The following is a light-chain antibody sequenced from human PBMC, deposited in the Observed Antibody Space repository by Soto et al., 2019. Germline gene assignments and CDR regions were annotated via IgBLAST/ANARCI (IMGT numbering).Light chain of an antibody. Sequence: QSALTQPASVSGSPGQSITISCTGTSSDVGAYGYVSWYQQHPGKAPKLMIYEVSYRPSGVSNRFSGSKSGNAASLTISGLQAADEADYYCSSYTTSSTVVFGGGTKLTVL. J-gene: IGLJ2*01. V-gene: IGLV2-14*01. CDR2: EVS. CDR3: SSYTTSSTVV. CDR1: SSDVGAYGY.